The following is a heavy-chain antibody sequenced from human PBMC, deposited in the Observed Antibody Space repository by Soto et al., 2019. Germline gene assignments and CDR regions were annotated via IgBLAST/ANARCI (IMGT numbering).Heavy chain of an antibody. CDR1: GGSFSNYY. CDR2: INHSGST. V-gene: IGHV4-34*02. CDR3: ARHAQEQKSSGWYRGYFDY. J-gene: IGHJ4*02. D-gene: IGHD6-19*01. Sequence: QVQLQQWGAGLLKPSETLSLTCAVYGGSFSNYYWTWIRQPPGKGLEWIGEINHSGSTKYNPSLKSRVTISLDTSKNQFSLKLTSVTAADTAVYYCARHAQEQKSSGWYRGYFDYWGQGTLVTVSS.